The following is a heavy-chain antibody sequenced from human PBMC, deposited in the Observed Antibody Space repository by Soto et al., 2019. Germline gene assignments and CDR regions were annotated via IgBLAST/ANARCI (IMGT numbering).Heavy chain of an antibody. V-gene: IGHV1-2*04. Sequence: ASVKVSCKASGYTFTGYYMHWVRQAPGQGLEWMGWINPNSGGTNYAQKFQGWVTMTRDTSISTAYMERSRLRSDDTAVYYCARVVYDYFWGSYRYNWFDPWGQGTLVTVSS. J-gene: IGHJ5*02. CDR3: ARVVYDYFWGSYRYNWFDP. CDR2: INPNSGGT. CDR1: GYTFTGYY. D-gene: IGHD3-16*02.